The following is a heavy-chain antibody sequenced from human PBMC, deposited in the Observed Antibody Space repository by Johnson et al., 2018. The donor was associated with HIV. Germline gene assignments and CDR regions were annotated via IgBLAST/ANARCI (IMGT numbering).Heavy chain of an antibody. CDR2: INWNGGIT. J-gene: IGHJ3*01. D-gene: IGHD1-26*01. Sequence: VQLVESGGGVLRPGASLRLSCEGFGFIFDDYGLNWVRQAPGKGLEWVSGINWNGGITGYADSVKGRCTISRDNDKSSVYMQMNKLRAEDTAFYYCARRDSGSLSFDHWGQGTMVTVSS. CDR1: GFIFDDYG. V-gene: IGHV3-20*04. CDR3: ARRDSGSLSFDH.